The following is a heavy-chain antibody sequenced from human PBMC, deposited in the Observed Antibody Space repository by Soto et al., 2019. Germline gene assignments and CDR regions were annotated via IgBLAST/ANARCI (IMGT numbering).Heavy chain of an antibody. D-gene: IGHD3-10*01. CDR1: GFTVSNNY. V-gene: IGHV3-53*01. Sequence: EVQLVESGGGLIQPGGSLRLSCAVSGFTVSNNYMSWVRQAPGKGLEGVSVIYSGGYTAYGDSVKGRFTISRDNSKNTLYLKINTLGADGAALFCWATAPGGGGYWGQGTLVTVSS. CDR3: ATAPGGGGY. J-gene: IGHJ4*02. CDR2: IYSGGYT.